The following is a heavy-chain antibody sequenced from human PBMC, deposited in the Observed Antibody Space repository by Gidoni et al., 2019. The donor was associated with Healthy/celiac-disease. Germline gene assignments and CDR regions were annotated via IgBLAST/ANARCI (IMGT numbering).Heavy chain of an antibody. Sequence: QITLEESGPTLVKPTQTLTLTCTFSAFSLSTSGVGVGWIRQPPGKALEWLALIYWDDDKRYSPSLKSRLTITKDTSKNQVVLTMTNMDPVDTATYYCAHIGAARLTYYFAFWGQGTLVTVSS. CDR1: AFSLSTSGVG. J-gene: IGHJ4*02. CDR3: AHIGAARLTYYFAF. CDR2: IYWDDDK. V-gene: IGHV2-5*02. D-gene: IGHD6-6*01.